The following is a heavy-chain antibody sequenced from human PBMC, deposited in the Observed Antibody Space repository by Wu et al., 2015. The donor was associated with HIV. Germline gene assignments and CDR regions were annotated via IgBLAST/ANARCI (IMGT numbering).Heavy chain of an antibody. CDR3: ARNTDSVATSLYSLGV. D-gene: IGHD5-12*01. Sequence: QVQLVQSGAEVKKPGSSVKVSCKASGGTFSSYGFTWVRQAPGQGLDWMGGINPLFGTTKFAQKFQGRLTITTDELRTTAYVELSSLKSEDTAVYYCARNTDSVATSLYSLGVWGQGTVVTVSS. J-gene: IGHJ6*02. CDR2: INPLFGTT. CDR1: GGTFSSYG. V-gene: IGHV1-69*05.